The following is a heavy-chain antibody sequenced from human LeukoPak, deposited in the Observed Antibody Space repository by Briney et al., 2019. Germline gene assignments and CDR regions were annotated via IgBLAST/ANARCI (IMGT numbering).Heavy chain of an antibody. CDR3: ARDWELGY. V-gene: IGHV1-46*01. CDR2: IYPGGVTT. Sequence: ASVKVSCKTSGYIFTTFYMHWVRQAPGQGLEWMGTIYPGGVTTTYAQHFQGRVTMTRDTSTSTVYMELSSLRSEDTAVYYCARDWELGYWGQGTLVTVST. CDR1: GYIFTTFY. D-gene: IGHD1-7*01. J-gene: IGHJ4*02.